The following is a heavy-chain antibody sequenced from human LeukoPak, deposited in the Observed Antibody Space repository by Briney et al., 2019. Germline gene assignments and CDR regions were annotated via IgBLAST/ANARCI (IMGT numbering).Heavy chain of an antibody. D-gene: IGHD3-22*01. CDR2: INHSGST. V-gene: IGHV4-34*01. CDR3: ARAPEYDSSGYYLDY. CDR1: GGSFSGYY. J-gene: IGHJ4*02. Sequence: PSETLSLTCAVYGGSFSGYYWSWIRQPSGKGLEWIGEINHSGSTNYNPSLKSRVTISVDTSKNQFSLKLSSVTAADTAVYYCARAPEYDSSGYYLDYWGQGTLVTVSS.